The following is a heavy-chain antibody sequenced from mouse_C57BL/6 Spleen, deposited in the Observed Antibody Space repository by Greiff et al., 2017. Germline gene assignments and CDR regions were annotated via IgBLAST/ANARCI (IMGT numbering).Heavy chain of an antibody. J-gene: IGHJ1*03. CDR3: ARGGTWYFDV. V-gene: IGHV1-69*01. CDR1: GYTFTSYW. Sequence: VQLQQSGAELVMPGASVKLSCKASGYTFTSYWMHWVKQRPGQGLEWIGEIDPSDSYTNYNQKFKGKSTLTVDKSSSTAYMQLSSLTSEDSAVYYCARGGTWYFDVWGTGTTVTVSS. D-gene: IGHD3-3*01. CDR2: IDPSDSYT.